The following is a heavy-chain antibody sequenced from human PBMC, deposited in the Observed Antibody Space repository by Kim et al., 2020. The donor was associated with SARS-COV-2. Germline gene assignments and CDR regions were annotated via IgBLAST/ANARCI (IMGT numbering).Heavy chain of an antibody. CDR2: IYPGDSDT. D-gene: IGHD3-10*01. V-gene: IGHV5-51*01. Sequence: GESLKISCKGSGYSFTSYWIGWVRQMPGKGLEWMGIIYPGDSDTRYSPSFQGQVTISADKSISTAYLQWSSLKASDTAMYYCARQRDRRGSLGWFDPWGQGTLVTVSS. CDR3: ARQRDRRGSLGWFDP. J-gene: IGHJ5*02. CDR1: GYSFTSYW.